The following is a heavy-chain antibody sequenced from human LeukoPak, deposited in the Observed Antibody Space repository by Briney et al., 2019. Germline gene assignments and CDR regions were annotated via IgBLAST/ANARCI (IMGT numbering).Heavy chain of an antibody. Sequence: GGSLRLSCAASGFTLSSYAMSWVRQAPGNGLEWVGRTRNKANSYNTEYAASVKGRFTITRDDSKNSLCLQMNSLKTEDTAVYYCARASCSGGSCYSWDYYYYMDVWGKGTTVTVSS. J-gene: IGHJ6*03. CDR1: GFTLSSYA. CDR2: TRNKANSYNT. D-gene: IGHD2-15*01. CDR3: ARASCSGGSCYSWDYYYYMDV. V-gene: IGHV3-72*01.